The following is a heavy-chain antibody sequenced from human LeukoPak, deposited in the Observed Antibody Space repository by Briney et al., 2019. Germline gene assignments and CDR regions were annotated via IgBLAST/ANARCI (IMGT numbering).Heavy chain of an antibody. J-gene: IGHJ4*02. V-gene: IGHV4-59*08. CDR3: ARSDYSGSYLFDY. D-gene: IGHD1-26*01. Sequence: SETLSLTCTVSGGSISSYYWSWIRQPPGKGLEWIGYIYYSGSTNYNPSLKSRVTISVDTSKNQFSLKLSSVTAADTAVYYCARSDYSGSYLFDYWGQGTLVTVSS. CDR2: IYYSGST. CDR1: GGSISSYY.